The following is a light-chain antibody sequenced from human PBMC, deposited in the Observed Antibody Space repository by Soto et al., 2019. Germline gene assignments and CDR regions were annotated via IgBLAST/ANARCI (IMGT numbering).Light chain of an antibody. Sequence: QSALTQPASVSGSPRQSITISCTGASSDVGSYTYVSWYQQHPGKAPKLMIYEVNNRPSGVSNRFSGSKSGNTASLTISGLQAGDEADYYCSSYTGSSTLYVFGTGTKVTVL. V-gene: IGLV2-14*01. CDR2: EVN. CDR1: SSDVGSYTY. J-gene: IGLJ1*01. CDR3: SSYTGSSTLYV.